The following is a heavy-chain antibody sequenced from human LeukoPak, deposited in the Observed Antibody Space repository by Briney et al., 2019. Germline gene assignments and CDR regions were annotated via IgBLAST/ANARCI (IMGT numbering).Heavy chain of an antibody. D-gene: IGHD3-10*01. J-gene: IGHJ6*02. CDR2: ISYDGSNK. CDR1: GFTFSSYA. Sequence: PGRSLRLSCAASGFTFSSYAMHWVRQAPGKGLEWVAVISYDGSNKYYADSVKGRFTISRDNSKNTLYLQMNSLRAEDTAVYYCARDGGSGIYYNPPEGGRGYTYYGMDVWGQGTTVIVSS. CDR3: ARDGGSGIYYNPPEGGRGYTYYGMDV. V-gene: IGHV3-30*14.